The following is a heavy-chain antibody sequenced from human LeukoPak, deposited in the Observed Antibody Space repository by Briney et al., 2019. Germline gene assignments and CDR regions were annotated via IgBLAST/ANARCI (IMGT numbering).Heavy chain of an antibody. CDR3: AREGGYSYGVFRRWTLPFDY. CDR1: GYTFTSYA. CDR2: INAGNGNT. D-gene: IGHD5-18*01. Sequence: ASVKVSCKASGYTFTSYAMHWVRQAPGQRLEWMGWINAGNGNTKYSQKFQGRVTITRDTSASTAYMELSSLRSEDTAVYYCAREGGYSYGVFRRWTLPFDYWGQGTLVTVSS. J-gene: IGHJ4*02. V-gene: IGHV1-3*01.